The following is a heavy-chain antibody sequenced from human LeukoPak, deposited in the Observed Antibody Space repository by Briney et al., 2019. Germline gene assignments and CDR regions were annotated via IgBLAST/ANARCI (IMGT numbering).Heavy chain of an antibody. CDR2: ISGSGGST. CDR3: AKGRHDYFGSGSYIDY. V-gene: IGHV3-23*01. J-gene: IGHJ4*02. CDR1: GFTFSSYA. Sequence: GGSLRPSCAASGFTFSSYAMSWVRQAPGKGLEWVSAISGSGGSTYYADSVKGRFTISRDNSKNTLYLQMNSLRAEDTAVYYCAKGRHDYFGSGSYIDYWGQGTLVTVSS. D-gene: IGHD3-10*01.